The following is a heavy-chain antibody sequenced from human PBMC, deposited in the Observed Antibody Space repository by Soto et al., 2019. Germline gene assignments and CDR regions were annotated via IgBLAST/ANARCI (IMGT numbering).Heavy chain of an antibody. V-gene: IGHV1-3*05. CDR3: ARDPSYYGMDV. J-gene: IGHJ6*02. CDR1: GYTFTSYA. CDR2: SNAGNGNT. Sequence: QVQLVQSGAEEKKPGASVKVSCKASGYTFTSYAMHWVRQAPGQRLEWMGWSNAGNGNTKYSQKFQGRVTITRDTSASTAYMELSSLRSEDTAVYYCARDPSYYGMDVWGQGTTVTVSS.